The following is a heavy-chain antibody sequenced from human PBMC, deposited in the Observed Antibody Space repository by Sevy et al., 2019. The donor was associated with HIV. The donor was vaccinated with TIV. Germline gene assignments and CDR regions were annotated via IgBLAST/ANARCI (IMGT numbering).Heavy chain of an antibody. J-gene: IGHJ3*02. CDR3: AKDRGYSGSYDAFDI. CDR2: ISYDGSNK. D-gene: IGHD5-12*01. CDR1: GFTFSSYG. Sequence: GGSLGLSCAASGFTFSSYGMHWVRQAPGKGLEWVAVISYDGSNKYYEDSVKGRFTISRDNSKNTLYLQMNSLRAEDTAVYYCAKDRGYSGSYDAFDIWGQGTMVTVSS. V-gene: IGHV3-30*18.